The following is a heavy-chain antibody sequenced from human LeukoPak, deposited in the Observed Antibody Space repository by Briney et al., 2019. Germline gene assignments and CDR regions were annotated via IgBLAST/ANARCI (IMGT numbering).Heavy chain of an antibody. CDR2: IYYSGST. CDR3: AREERYCSSTSCSMDFDY. Sequence: SETLSLTCTVSGGSISSSSYYWGWIRQPPGKGLEWIGSIYYSGSTYHNPSLKSRVTISVDTSKNQFSLKLSSVTAADTAVYYCAREERYCSSTSCSMDFDYWGQGTLVTVSS. CDR1: GGSISSSSYY. J-gene: IGHJ4*02. D-gene: IGHD2-2*01. V-gene: IGHV4-39*07.